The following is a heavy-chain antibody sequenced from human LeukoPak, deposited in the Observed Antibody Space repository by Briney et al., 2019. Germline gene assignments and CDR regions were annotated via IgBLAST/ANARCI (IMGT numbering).Heavy chain of an antibody. V-gene: IGHV1-46*01. D-gene: IGHD3-9*01. J-gene: IGHJ4*02. CDR2: TNPGGGST. CDR3: ARGSNFDWLSPFDY. CDR1: GYTFTSYY. Sequence: GAPVKVSCKASGYTFTSYYMHSVRQAPGQGLEWMGITNPGGGSTTYAQKFQGRVTMTRDTSTSTVYMELSSLGSEDTAVYFCARGSNFDWLSPFDYWGQGTLVTVSS.